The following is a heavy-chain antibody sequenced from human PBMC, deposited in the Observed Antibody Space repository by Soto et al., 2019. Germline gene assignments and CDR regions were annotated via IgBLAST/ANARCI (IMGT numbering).Heavy chain of an antibody. CDR2: ISYDGSNK. D-gene: IGHD3-22*01. CDR1: GFTFGSYS. J-gene: IGHJ4*02. Sequence: PGGSLRLSCAASGFTFGSYSMNWVRQAPGKGLEWVAAISYDGSNKNYVDSVKGRFTISRDNSENTLYLQMNSLRAEDAALYYCAKDTYYHDSTGYYVFDYWGQGTLVTVSS. V-gene: IGHV3-30*18. CDR3: AKDTYYHDSTGYYVFDY.